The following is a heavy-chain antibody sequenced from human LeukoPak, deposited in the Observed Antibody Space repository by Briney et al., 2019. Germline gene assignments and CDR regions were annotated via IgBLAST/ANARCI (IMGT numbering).Heavy chain of an antibody. CDR3: VKDGLGAAAFYFDY. Sequence: PGGSLRLSCSASGFTFSTYAIHWVRQAPGKGLEYVSAISSNGGSTYYADSVKGRFTISRDNSKNTLYLQMSSLRAEDTAVYYCVKDGLGAAAFYFDYWGQGTLVTVSS. CDR2: ISSNGGST. J-gene: IGHJ4*02. CDR1: GFTFSTYA. D-gene: IGHD6-13*01. V-gene: IGHV3-64D*06.